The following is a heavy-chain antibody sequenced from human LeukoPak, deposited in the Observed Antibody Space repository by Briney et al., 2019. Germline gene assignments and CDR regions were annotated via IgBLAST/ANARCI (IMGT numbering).Heavy chain of an antibody. Sequence: SETLSLTCAVYGGSFSGYYWSWIRQPPGKGLEWIGEINHSGSTNYNSSLKSRVTISVDTSKNQFSLKLSSVTAADTAVYYCARGPRITMVRGVLAGSPFDYWGQGTLVTISS. CDR3: ARGPRITMVRGVLAGSPFDY. CDR2: INHSGST. J-gene: IGHJ4*02. CDR1: GGSFSGYY. V-gene: IGHV4-34*01. D-gene: IGHD3-10*01.